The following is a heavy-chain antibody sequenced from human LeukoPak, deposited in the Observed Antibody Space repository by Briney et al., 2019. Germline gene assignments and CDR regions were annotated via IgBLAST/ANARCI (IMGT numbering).Heavy chain of an antibody. D-gene: IGHD1-26*01. CDR1: GFTVSSNY. J-gene: IGHJ6*02. V-gene: IGHV3-66*01. CDR2: IYSGGST. CDR3: ARDNSGSYYDYYYGMDV. Sequence: GGSLRLSCAASGFTVSSNYMSWVRQAPGKGLEWVSVIYSGGSTYYADSVKGRFTISRDNSKNTLYLQMNSLRAEDTAVYYWARDNSGSYYDYYYGMDVWGQGTTVTVSS.